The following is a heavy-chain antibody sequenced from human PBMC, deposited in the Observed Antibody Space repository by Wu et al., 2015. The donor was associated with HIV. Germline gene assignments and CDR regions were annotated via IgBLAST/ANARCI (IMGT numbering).Heavy chain of an antibody. CDR2: IIPIFGTA. J-gene: IGHJ4*02. Sequence: QVQLVQSGAEVKKPGSSVKVSCKTSGGTFSSYAISWVRQAPGQGLEWMGGIIPIFGTAHYAQKFQGRVTITADESTSTAYMELSSLRSEDTAVYYCARVANYDILTGYYTFLDYWGQGTLVTVSS. CDR1: GGTFSSYA. D-gene: IGHD3-9*01. CDR3: ARVANYDILTGYYTFLDY. V-gene: IGHV1-69*12.